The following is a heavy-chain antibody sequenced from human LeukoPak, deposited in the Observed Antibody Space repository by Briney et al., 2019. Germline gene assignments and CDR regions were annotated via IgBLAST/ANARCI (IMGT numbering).Heavy chain of an antibody. CDR2: INHSGST. CDR3: ARAPNLGYCSGGSCYSGNWFDP. CDR1: GFTVSSNY. V-gene: IGHV4-34*01. J-gene: IGHJ5*02. Sequence: GSLRLSCAASGFTVSSNYMSWIRQPPGKGLEWIGEINHSGSTNYNPSLKSRVTISVDTSKNQFSLKLSSVTAADTAVYYCARAPNLGYCSGGSCYSGNWFDPWGQGTLVTVSS. D-gene: IGHD2-15*01.